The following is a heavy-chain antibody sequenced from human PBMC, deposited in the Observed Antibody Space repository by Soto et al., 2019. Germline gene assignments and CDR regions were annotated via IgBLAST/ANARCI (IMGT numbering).Heavy chain of an antibody. J-gene: IGHJ3*01. D-gene: IGHD3-22*01. CDR3: ASHYYSSPGSDAFDV. CDR2: VYYTGST. Sequence: SETLSLTCTVSGGSISSSSYYWGWIRQPPGKGLEWIGSVYYTGSTYYNPSLKSRVTMSIDNFNNQFSLRLNSVTAADTAVYFCASHYYSSPGSDAFDVWGQGTMVTVSS. V-gene: IGHV4-39*07. CDR1: GGSISSSSYY.